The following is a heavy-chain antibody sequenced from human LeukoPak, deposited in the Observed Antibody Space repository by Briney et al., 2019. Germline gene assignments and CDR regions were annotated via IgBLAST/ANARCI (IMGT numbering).Heavy chain of an antibody. CDR1: GFTFSGFW. D-gene: IGHD3-22*01. J-gene: IGHJ4*02. V-gene: IGHV3-23*01. Sequence: PGGSLRLSCAVSGFTFSGFWMSWSRQAPGKGLEWVSAISGSGGSTYYADSVKGRFTISRDNSKNTLYLQMNSLRAEDTAVYYCANPGYYDGSGYSIDDYWGQGTLVTVSS. CDR3: ANPGYYDGSGYSIDDY. CDR2: ISGSGGST.